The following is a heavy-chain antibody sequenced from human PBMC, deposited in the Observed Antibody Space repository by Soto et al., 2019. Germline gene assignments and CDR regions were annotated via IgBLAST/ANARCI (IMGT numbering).Heavy chain of an antibody. CDR3: ARTQDIVVVPTVYGFDY. CDR1: GGSISSGDNY. J-gene: IGHJ4*01. Sequence: SETLSLTCTVSGGSISSGDNYWSWIRQHPGKGLEWIGFIYYSGSTYYNPSLKSRVTISVDTSKNQFSLKLTSVTAADTAVYYCARTQDIVVVPTVYGFDYWGQGTLVTVSS. CDR2: IYYSGST. V-gene: IGHV4-31*03. D-gene: IGHD2-2*01.